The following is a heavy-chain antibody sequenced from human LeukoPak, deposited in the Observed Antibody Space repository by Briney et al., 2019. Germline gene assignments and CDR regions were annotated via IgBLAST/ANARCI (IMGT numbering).Heavy chain of an antibody. V-gene: IGHV1-69*05. CDR2: FIPMFGSA. Sequence: AASVKVSCKTSGGTFSSHTINWVRQAPGQGLEWMGGFIPMFGSAEYTEKFQGRVTITTDHSTNTAYMELRRLKYDDTAMYYCARGGTATWLQLTGFYSFDVWGQGTMVTVS. CDR3: ARGGTATWLQLTGFYSFDV. CDR1: GGTFSSHT. D-gene: IGHD5-24*01. J-gene: IGHJ3*01.